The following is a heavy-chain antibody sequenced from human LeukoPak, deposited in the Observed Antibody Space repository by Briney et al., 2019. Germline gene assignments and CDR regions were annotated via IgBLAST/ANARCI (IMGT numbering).Heavy chain of an antibody. CDR2: IYYIGST. D-gene: IGHD3-16*01. V-gene: IGHV4-39*01. Sequence: SESLSLTCTVSGGSISSSSYFWGWIRQPPGKGLEWIGSIYYIGSTYYNPSLKSRVTISVDTSKNQFSLKLRSVTAADTAVYYCARQMRGGVDFDYWGQGTLVTVSA. J-gene: IGHJ4*02. CDR3: ARQMRGGVDFDY. CDR1: GGSISSSSYF.